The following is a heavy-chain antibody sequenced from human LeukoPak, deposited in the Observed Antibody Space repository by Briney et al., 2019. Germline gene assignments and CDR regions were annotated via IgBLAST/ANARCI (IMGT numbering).Heavy chain of an antibody. J-gene: IGHJ5*02. D-gene: IGHD2-2*01. CDR1: GGSISSSSYY. CDR2: MYYSGST. Sequence: SETLSLTCTVSGGSISSSSYYWGWIRQPPGKGLEWIGSMYYSGSTYYNPSLKSRVTISVDTSKNQFSLKLSSVTAADTAVYYCARQNIYCSRTSCYEVDWFDPWGQGTLVTVSS. CDR3: ARQNIYCSRTSCYEVDWFDP. V-gene: IGHV4-39*01.